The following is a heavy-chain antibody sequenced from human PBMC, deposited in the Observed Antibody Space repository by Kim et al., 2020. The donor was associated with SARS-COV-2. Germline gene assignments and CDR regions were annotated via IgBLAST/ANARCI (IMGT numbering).Heavy chain of an antibody. Sequence: ASVKVSCKASGYTFTGYYMHWVRQAPGQGLEWMGWINPNSGGTNYAQKFQGRVTMTRDTSISTAYMELSRLRSDDTAVYYCARDRDDYGDYVPPLDYWGQGTLVTVSS. CDR2: INPNSGGT. J-gene: IGHJ4*02. CDR3: ARDRDDYGDYVPPLDY. CDR1: GYTFTGYY. D-gene: IGHD4-17*01. V-gene: IGHV1-2*02.